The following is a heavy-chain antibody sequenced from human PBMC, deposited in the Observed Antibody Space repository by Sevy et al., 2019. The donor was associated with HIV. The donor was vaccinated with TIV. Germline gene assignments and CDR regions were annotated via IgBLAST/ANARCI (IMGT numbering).Heavy chain of an antibody. Sequence: GGSLRLSCAASGFTFSSHAMHWVRQAPGKGLEWVELISHDGGIKYYAQSVKGRFTISRDNSKNTLYLQMNSLRADDTAVYYCAREAGYSTGWSPGNYWGQGTLVTVSS. CDR3: AREAGYSTGWSPGNY. V-gene: IGHV3-30*14. CDR1: GFTFSSHA. J-gene: IGHJ4*02. D-gene: IGHD6-19*01. CDR2: ISHDGGIK.